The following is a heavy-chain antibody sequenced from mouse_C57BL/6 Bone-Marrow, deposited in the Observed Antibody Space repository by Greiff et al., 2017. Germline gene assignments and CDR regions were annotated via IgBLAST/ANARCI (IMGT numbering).Heavy chain of an antibody. Sequence: QVHVKQSGPELVKPGASVKISCTASGYAFSSSWMNWVKQRPGKGLEWIGRIYPGDGDTNYNGKFKGKATLTADKSSSTAYMQLSSLTSEDSAVYFCARALYYAMDYWGQGTSVTVSS. J-gene: IGHJ4*01. CDR2: IYPGDGDT. V-gene: IGHV1-82*01. CDR1: GYAFSSSW. CDR3: ARALYYAMDY.